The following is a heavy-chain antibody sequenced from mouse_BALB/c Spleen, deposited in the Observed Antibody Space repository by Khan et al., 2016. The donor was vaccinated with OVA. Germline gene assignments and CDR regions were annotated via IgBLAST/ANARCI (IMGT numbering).Heavy chain of an antibody. J-gene: IGHJ4*01. CDR1: GFSLTDYG. Sequence: QVQLKQSGPGLVAPSQSLSITCTVSGFSLTDYGVSWIRQPPGKGLEWLGVIWGGGSTYYTSVLKSRLSISTDNTKSQVLLKMISLQTDDTAIYYCDEGVWTYYFTLDYWGQGTSVTVSS. CDR3: DEGVWTYYFTLDY. CDR2: IWGGGST. D-gene: IGHD2-10*02. V-gene: IGHV2-6-5*01.